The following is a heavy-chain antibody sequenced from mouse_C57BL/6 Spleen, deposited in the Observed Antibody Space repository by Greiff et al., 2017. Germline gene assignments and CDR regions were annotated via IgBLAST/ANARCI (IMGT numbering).Heavy chain of an antibody. V-gene: IGHV5-17*01. Sequence: EVQLVESGGGLVKPGGSLKLSCAASGFTFSDYGMHWVRQAPEKGLEWVAYISSGSSTIYYADTVKGRFTISRDNAKNTLFLQMTSPRSEDTAMYYCARGGNYPLYAMDYWGQGTSVTVSS. CDR1: GFTFSDYG. CDR2: ISSGSSTI. CDR3: ARGGNYPLYAMDY. D-gene: IGHD2-1*01. J-gene: IGHJ4*01.